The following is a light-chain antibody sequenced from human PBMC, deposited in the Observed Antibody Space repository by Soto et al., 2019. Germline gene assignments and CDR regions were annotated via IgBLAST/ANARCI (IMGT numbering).Light chain of an antibody. CDR2: LKSDGSH. V-gene: IGLV4-69*01. CDR3: QTWGTGIHVV. J-gene: IGLJ2*01. CDR1: SGHNSYA. Sequence: QPVLTQSPSASASLGASVKLTCTLSSGHNSYAIAWHQQQPEKGPRYLMKLKSDGSHRKGDGIPDRFSGSSSGAERYLTISSLQSEDEADYYCQTWGTGIHVVFGGGTQLTVL.